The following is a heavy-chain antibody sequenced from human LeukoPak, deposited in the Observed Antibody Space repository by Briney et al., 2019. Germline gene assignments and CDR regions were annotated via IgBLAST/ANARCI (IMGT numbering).Heavy chain of an antibody. CDR1: GDSISTYY. D-gene: IGHD6-13*01. CDR3: ARTTEAHSWLTRYYSYYMDV. J-gene: IGHJ6*03. CDR2: IYYRVTS. V-gene: IGHV4-59*01. Sequence: SETLSLTCTVSGDSISTYYWSWIRQPPGKGLEWIGYIYYRVTSDYNPSLKSRVTISVDTSKNQFSLRLRSVTAADTAVYYCARTTEAHSWLTRYYSYYMDVWGKGTTVTVSS.